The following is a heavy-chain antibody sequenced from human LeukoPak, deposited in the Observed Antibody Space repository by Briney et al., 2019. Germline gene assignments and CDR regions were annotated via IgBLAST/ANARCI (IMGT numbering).Heavy chain of an antibody. CDR2: IPYDGSAK. CDR3: TSSGSYRDFDH. V-gene: IGHV3-30*02. CDR1: GFTFSSFG. D-gene: IGHD3-10*01. J-gene: IGHJ4*02. Sequence: GGSLRRSCAASGFTFSSFGMHWVRQAPGKGLEWVAFIPYDGSAKYYADSVKGRFTISRDNSKNTLYLQMNSLRAEDTAVHYCTSSGSYRDFDHWGQGTLVTVSS.